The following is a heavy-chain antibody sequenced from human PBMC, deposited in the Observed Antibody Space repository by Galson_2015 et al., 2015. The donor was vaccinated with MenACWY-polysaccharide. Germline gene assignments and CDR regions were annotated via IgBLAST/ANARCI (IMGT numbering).Heavy chain of an antibody. D-gene: IGHD4-11*01. CDR3: ARDSENLDY. Sequence: SVKVSCKASGYIFTSHNMHWVRQAPGQGLEWMGWINTGNGNTKYSQNFQGRVTITSVTSASTAYMEVSSLRSEDTAVYYCARDSENLDYWGQGTLVTVSS. CDR1: GYIFTSHN. V-gene: IGHV1-3*04. J-gene: IGHJ4*02. CDR2: INTGNGNT.